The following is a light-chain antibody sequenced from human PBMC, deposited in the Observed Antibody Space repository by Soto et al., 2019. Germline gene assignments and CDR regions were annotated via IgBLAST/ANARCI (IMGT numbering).Light chain of an antibody. CDR2: DNN. CDR1: SSNIGSNY. Sequence: SVLTQPPSVSAAPGQKVTISCSGSSSNIGSNYVSWYQQLPGTAPKLLIYDNNKRPSGIPDRFSGSKSGTSATLGITGLQTGDEADYYCGTWDSSLSGVLFGGGTKLTVL. CDR3: GTWDSSLSGVL. J-gene: IGLJ2*01. V-gene: IGLV1-51*01.